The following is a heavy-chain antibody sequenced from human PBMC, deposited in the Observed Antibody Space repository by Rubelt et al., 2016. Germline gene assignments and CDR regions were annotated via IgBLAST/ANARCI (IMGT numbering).Heavy chain of an antibody. D-gene: IGHD5-24*01. CDR1: GFTFRSCA. Sequence: ECGGGLVQPGGSLRLSCSASGFTFRSCAMHWVRQAPGKGLEYVSAIVDNGGTTYYADSVKGRFTISRDNSKNTVYLQMNSLTDEDTAVYYCARPTKMATSRGAFDIWGQGTMVTVSS. CDR3: ARPTKMATSRGAFDI. V-gene: IGHV3-64*04. CDR2: IVDNGGTT. J-gene: IGHJ3*02.